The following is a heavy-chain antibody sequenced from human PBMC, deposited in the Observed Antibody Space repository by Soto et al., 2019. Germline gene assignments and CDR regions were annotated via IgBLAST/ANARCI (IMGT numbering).Heavy chain of an antibody. V-gene: IGHV3-23*01. CDR3: AKLPQRQQPYYLIDY. CDR2: ISGSGGST. D-gene: IGHD6-13*01. Sequence: PGGALRLSCAASGFTFSSYAMSWVRQAPGKGLEWVSSISGSGGSTYYADSVKGRFTISRDNSKNTLYLQMNSLRAEDTAVYYCAKLPQRQQPYYLIDYWGQGTLVTVSS. J-gene: IGHJ4*02. CDR1: GFTFSSYA.